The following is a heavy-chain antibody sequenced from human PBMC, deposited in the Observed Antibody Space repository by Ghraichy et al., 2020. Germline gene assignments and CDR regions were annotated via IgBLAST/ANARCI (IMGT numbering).Heavy chain of an antibody. CDR3: VREVASSYSDFWSGRRWFDP. D-gene: IGHD3-3*01. CDR2: THDFGSS. Sequence: SETLSLTCSVSNGSVTNHYWSWIRQSPGKGPECIGHTHDFGSSNYSPSLKSRVTISLDRSKNQVSLSLKSVTAADTAVYYCVREVASSYSDFWSGRRWFDPWGQGTLVTVSS. V-gene: IGHV4-59*02. CDR1: NGSVTNHY. J-gene: IGHJ5*02.